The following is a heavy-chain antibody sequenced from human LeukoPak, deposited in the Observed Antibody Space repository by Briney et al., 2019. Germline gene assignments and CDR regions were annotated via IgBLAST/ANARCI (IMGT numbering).Heavy chain of an antibody. J-gene: IGHJ6*02. Sequence: GGSLRLSCAASGFTFIRSAMTWVRHTPGKGLEWVSPITGSGENTYYADSVKGRFTISRDNSKNTLYLQMNSLRADDTAVYYCAKRLVTLTYGVDVWGQGTTVTVPS. CDR3: AKRLVTLTYGVDV. CDR2: ITGSGENT. D-gene: IGHD4-23*01. CDR1: GFTFIRSA. V-gene: IGHV3-23*01.